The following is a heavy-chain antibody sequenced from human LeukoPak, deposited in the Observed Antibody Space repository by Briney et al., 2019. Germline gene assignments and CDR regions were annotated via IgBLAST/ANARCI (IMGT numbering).Heavy chain of an antibody. J-gene: IGHJ2*01. Sequence: SETLSLTCTVSGGSISSYYWSWIRQPPGKGLEWIGYIYYSGSTNYNPSLKSRVTISVDTSKNQFSLKLSSVTAADTAVYYCARASSGWYLVYLGYFDLWGRGTLVTVSS. V-gene: IGHV4-59*08. CDR2: IYYSGST. CDR1: GGSISSYY. CDR3: ARASSGWYLVYLGYFDL. D-gene: IGHD6-19*01.